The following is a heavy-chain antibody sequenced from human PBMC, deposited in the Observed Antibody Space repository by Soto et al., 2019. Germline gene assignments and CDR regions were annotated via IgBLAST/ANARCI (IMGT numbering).Heavy chain of an antibody. CDR3: ARDSGVGDMPKGSDY. J-gene: IGHJ4*02. CDR1: GFTFSSYG. Sequence: GGSLRLSCAASGFTFSSYGMHWVRQAPGKGLEWVAVIWYDGSNKYYADSVKGRFTISRDNSKNTLYLQMNSLRAEDTAVYYCARDSGVGDMPKGSDYWGQGTLVTVSS. D-gene: IGHD2-15*01. CDR2: IWYDGSNK. V-gene: IGHV3-33*01.